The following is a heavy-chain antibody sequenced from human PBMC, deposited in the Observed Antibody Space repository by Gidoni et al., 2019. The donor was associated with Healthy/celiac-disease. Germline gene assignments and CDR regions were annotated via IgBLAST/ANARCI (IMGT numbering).Heavy chain of an antibody. Sequence: QVQLVQSGAEVKKPGSSVKVSCKASGGTFSSYAISWVRQAPGQGLEWMGGIIPIFGTANYAQEVQGRVTITADESTSTAYMELSSLRSEDTAVYYCARAQFKDTTHYYYYYGMDVWGQGTTVTVSS. CDR1: GGTFSSYA. J-gene: IGHJ6*02. D-gene: IGHD2-15*01. CDR2: IIPIFGTA. CDR3: ARAQFKDTTHYYYYYGMDV. V-gene: IGHV1-69*01.